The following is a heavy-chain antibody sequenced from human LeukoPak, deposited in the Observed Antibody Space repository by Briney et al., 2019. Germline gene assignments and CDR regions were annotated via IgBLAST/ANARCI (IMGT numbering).Heavy chain of an antibody. CDR3: ASMGPGLYDYVWGSYRPVFDY. CDR1: GFTFSSYS. CDR2: ISSSSSTI. D-gene: IGHD3-16*02. Sequence: GGSLRLSCAASGFTFSSYSMNWVRQAPGKGLEWVSYISSSSSTIYYADSVKGRFTISRDNAKNSLYLQMNSLRAEDTAVYYCASMGPGLYDYVWGSYRPVFDYWGQGTLVTVSS. V-gene: IGHV3-48*04. J-gene: IGHJ4*02.